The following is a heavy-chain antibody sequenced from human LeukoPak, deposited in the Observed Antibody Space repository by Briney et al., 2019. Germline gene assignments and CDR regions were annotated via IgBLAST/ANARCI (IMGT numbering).Heavy chain of an antibody. J-gene: IGHJ5*01. D-gene: IGHD5-18*01. Sequence: GGSLRLSCAASGFTFSSYGMHWVRQAPGKGLEWVTFIRYDGSNKYYADSVKGRFTMSRDNSKNTLYLQMNSLRAEDTALYYCAKDSGHSYGIDSWGQGTLVTVSS. V-gene: IGHV3-30*02. CDR2: IRYDGSNK. CDR3: AKDSGHSYGIDS. CDR1: GFTFSSYG.